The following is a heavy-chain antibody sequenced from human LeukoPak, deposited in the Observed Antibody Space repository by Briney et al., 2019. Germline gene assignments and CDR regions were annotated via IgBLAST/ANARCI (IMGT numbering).Heavy chain of an antibody. D-gene: IGHD3-10*01. V-gene: IGHV3-9*01. CDR1: GFTFDDYA. Sequence: GRSLRLSCAASGFTFDDYAMHWVRQAPGKGLEWVSGISWNSGSIGYADSVKGRFTISRDNAKNSLYLQMNSLRAEDTALYYCAKDMTHNYYGSGSYYKGAFDIWGQGTMVTVSS. J-gene: IGHJ3*02. CDR2: ISWNSGSI. CDR3: AKDMTHNYYGSGSYYKGAFDI.